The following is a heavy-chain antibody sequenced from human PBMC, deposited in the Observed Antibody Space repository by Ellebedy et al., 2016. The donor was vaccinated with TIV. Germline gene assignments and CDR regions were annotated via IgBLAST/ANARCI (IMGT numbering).Heavy chain of an antibody. J-gene: IGHJ4*02. CDR3: AREGGYCSGDACYSAYIDY. Sequence: GESLKISCAASGFTVSSNYMSWVRQAPGKGLEWVSVIYSGGDTYYADSVKGRFTISRDNSKNTLYLQMNSLRVEDTAVYYCAREGGYCSGDACYSAYIDYWGQGTLVTVSS. V-gene: IGHV3-53*01. CDR2: IYSGGDT. D-gene: IGHD2-15*01. CDR1: GFTVSSNY.